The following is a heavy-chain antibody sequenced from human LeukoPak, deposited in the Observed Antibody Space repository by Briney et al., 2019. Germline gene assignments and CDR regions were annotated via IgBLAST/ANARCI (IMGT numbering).Heavy chain of an antibody. Sequence: GGSLRLSCAASGFTFSSYAMSWVRQAPGNGLEWVSAISGSGGSTYYADSVKGRFTISRDNSKNTLYLQMNSLRAEDTAVYYCAKDQKRSLLRDYWGQGTLVTVSS. D-gene: IGHD3-22*01. J-gene: IGHJ4*02. CDR1: GFTFSSYA. V-gene: IGHV3-23*01. CDR2: ISGSGGST. CDR3: AKDQKRSLLRDY.